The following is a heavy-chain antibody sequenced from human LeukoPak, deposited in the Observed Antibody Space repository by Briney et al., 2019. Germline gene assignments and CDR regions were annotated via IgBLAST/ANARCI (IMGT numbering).Heavy chain of an antibody. V-gene: IGHV4-30-4*01. D-gene: IGHD5-12*01. J-gene: IGHJ4*02. Sequence: PSETLSLTCTVSGGSISSGDYYWSWIRQPPGKGLEWIGYIYYSGSTYYNPSLKSRVTISVDRSKNQFSLKLSSVTAADTAVYYCARSPSGYDYYFDYWGQGTLVTVSS. CDR3: ARSPSGYDYYFDY. CDR2: IYYSGST. CDR1: GGSISSGDYY.